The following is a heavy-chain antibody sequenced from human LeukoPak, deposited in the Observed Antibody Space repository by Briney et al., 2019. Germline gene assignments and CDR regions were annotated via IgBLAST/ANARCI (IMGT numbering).Heavy chain of an antibody. V-gene: IGHV3-30*02. J-gene: IGHJ6*03. Sequence: PGGSLRLSCAASGFTFSSYGMHWVRQAPGKGLEWVAFIRYDGSNKYYADSVKGRFTISRDNSKNTLYLQMNSLRAEDTAVYYCARGGGRNHYYYYYYYMDVWGKGTTVTVSS. D-gene: IGHD1-14*01. CDR2: IRYDGSNK. CDR3: ARGGGRNHYYYYYYYMDV. CDR1: GFTFSSYG.